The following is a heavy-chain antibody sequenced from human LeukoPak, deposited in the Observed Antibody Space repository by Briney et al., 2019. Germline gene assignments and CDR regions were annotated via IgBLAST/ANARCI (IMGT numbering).Heavy chain of an antibody. CDR1: GGSISSYY. J-gene: IGHJ4*02. CDR3: ARGVYIAAAQYAY. V-gene: IGHV4-59*01. CDR2: IYYSGTT. D-gene: IGHD6-13*01. Sequence: SETLSLTCTVPGGSISSYYWSWIRQPPGKGLEWIGYIYYSGTTNYNPSLKSRVTISVDTSKNQFSLKLSSVTAADTAVYYCARGVYIAAAQYAYWGQGTLVTVSS.